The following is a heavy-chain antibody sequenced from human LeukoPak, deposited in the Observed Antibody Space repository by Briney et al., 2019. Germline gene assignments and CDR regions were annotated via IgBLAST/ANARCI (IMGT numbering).Heavy chain of an antibody. V-gene: IGHV3-30*03. CDR1: GFTFSSYG. CDR3: ATASRSLSTGP. D-gene: IGHD1-14*01. CDR2: ISYDGSNK. Sequence: GGSLRLSCAASGFTFSSYGMHWVRQAPGKGLEWVAVISYDGSNKYYADSVKGRFTISRDNSKNTLYLQMNSLRAEDTAVYYCATASRSLSTGPWGQGTLVTVSS. J-gene: IGHJ5*02.